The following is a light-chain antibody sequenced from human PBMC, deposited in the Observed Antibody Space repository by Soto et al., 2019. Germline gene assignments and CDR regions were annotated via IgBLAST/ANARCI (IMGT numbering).Light chain of an antibody. Sequence: QSVLTQPASVSGSPGQSIIISCTGTSSDVGGYNYVSWYQQHPGKAPKFMIYGVSSRPSGVSNRFSGSKSGNTASLTISGLQAEDEADYYCCSYTTSNTRQIVFGTGTKVTVL. CDR3: CSYTTSNTRQIV. V-gene: IGLV2-14*03. CDR1: SSDVGGYNY. CDR2: GVS. J-gene: IGLJ1*01.